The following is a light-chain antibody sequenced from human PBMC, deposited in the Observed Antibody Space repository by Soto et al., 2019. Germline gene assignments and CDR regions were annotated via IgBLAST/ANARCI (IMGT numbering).Light chain of an antibody. Sequence: EIVVTQSPGTLSLSPGERATLSCRASQSVNNNYLAWYQQKPGQAPRLLIYGASSRATGIPDRFSGSGSGTDFTLTISRLEPEDCAVYYCQQYGSSQYTFGQGTKLEIK. CDR1: QSVNNNY. J-gene: IGKJ2*01. CDR3: QQYGSSQYT. V-gene: IGKV3-20*01. CDR2: GAS.